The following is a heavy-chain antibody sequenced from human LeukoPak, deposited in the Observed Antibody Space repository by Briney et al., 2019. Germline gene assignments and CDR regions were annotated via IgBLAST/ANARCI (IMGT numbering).Heavy chain of an antibody. CDR2: IDGSGAGT. D-gene: IGHD3-22*01. CDR1: GFTFSSYA. J-gene: IGHJ4*02. V-gene: IGHV3-23*01. Sequence: PGGSLRLSCAASGFTFSSYAMSWVRQAPGKGPQWVSTIDGSGAGTYYADSVKGRFTISRDNSKNTLYLQMNSLRAEDTAVYYCAKGSSGSRGDYWGQGIPVTVSS. CDR3: AKGSSGSRGDY.